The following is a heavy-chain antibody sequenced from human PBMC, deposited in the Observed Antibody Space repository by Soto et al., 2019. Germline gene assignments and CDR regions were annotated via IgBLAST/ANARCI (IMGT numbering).Heavy chain of an antibody. CDR2: IYYSGST. Sequence: SETLSLTCAVYGGSFSSYYWGWIRQPPGKGLEWIGSIYYSGSTYYNPSLKSRVTISVDTSKNQFSLKLSSVTAADTAVYYCARRGCSGGRCYEGYSYGSHWFDPWGKGTLVTVSS. J-gene: IGHJ5*02. CDR3: ARRGCSGGRCYEGYSYGSHWFDP. V-gene: IGHV4-39*01. D-gene: IGHD2-15*01. CDR1: GGSFSSYY.